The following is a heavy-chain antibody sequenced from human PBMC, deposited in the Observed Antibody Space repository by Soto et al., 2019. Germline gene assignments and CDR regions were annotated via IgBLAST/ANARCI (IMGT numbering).Heavy chain of an antibody. V-gene: IGHV4-30-2*06. CDR3: VRGSGYGAFDF. D-gene: IGHD3-22*01. Sequence: SETMSPTCSVSGVTMSSGAYCWNWLRQSAGEGGVWRGYISDLETTYYNPAYRSRVSLSIDRTKNQFFLSLRFMTAADKAVYYCVRGSGYGAFDFWGQGIQVTVSS. CDR2: ISDLETT. J-gene: IGHJ4*02. CDR1: GVTMSSGAYC.